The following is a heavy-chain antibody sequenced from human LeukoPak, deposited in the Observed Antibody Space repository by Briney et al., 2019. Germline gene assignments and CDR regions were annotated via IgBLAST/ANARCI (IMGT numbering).Heavy chain of an antibody. J-gene: IGHJ4*02. CDR3: AKDRPAVAVAGTAAFDY. CDR2: ISGSGGST. Sequence: HAGGSLRLSCAASGFTFSSYAMSWVRQAPGKGLEWVSAISGSGGSTYYADSVKGRLTISRDNSKNTLYLQMNSLRAEDTAAYYCAKDRPAVAVAGTAAFDYWGQGTLVTVSS. CDR1: GFTFSSYA. D-gene: IGHD6-19*01. V-gene: IGHV3-23*01.